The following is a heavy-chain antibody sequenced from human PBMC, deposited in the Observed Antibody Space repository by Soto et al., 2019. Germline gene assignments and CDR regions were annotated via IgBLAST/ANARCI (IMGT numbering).Heavy chain of an antibody. CDR2: IRGSGGST. CDR1: GFTFSSDA. J-gene: IGHJ6*02. CDR3: AKLGSQLRNADYYGMDF. Sequence: EVQLLESGGGVVQPGGSLRLSCAASGFTFSSDAMSWFRQAPGKGLEWVSAIRGSGGSTYYADPVKGRFTISRDNSKNTLYQQMNSLRDEDTAVYYCAKLGSQLRNADYYGMDFWGQGTTVTVSS. V-gene: IGHV3-23*01. D-gene: IGHD3-10*01.